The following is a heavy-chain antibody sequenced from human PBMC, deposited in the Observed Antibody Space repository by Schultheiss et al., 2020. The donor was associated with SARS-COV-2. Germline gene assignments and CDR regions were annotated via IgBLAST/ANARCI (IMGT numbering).Heavy chain of an antibody. J-gene: IGHJ4*02. CDR3: ARDGPPADFWSGYFGRGGAIDY. V-gene: IGHV3-48*03. CDR2: ISSSGSTI. D-gene: IGHD3-3*01. Sequence: GGSLRLSCAASGFTFSSYEMNWVRQAPGKGLEWVSYISSSGSTIYYADSVKGRFTISRDNAKNSLYLQMNSLRAEDTAVYYCARDGPPADFWSGYFGRGGAIDYWGQGTLVTVSS. CDR1: GFTFSSYE.